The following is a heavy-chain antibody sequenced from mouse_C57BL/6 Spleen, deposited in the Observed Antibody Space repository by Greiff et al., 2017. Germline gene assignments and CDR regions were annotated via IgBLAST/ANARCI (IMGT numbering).Heavy chain of an antibody. CDR3: ARSGTVVATRYFDV. D-gene: IGHD1-1*01. V-gene: IGHV1-7*01. CDR1: GYTFTSYW. J-gene: IGHJ1*03. CDR2: INPSSGYT. Sequence: VQLQQSGAELAKPGASVKLSCKASGYTFTSYWMHWVKQRPGQGLEWIGYINPSSGYTKYNQKFKDKDTLTADKSSSTAYMQLSSLTYEDSAVYYCARSGTVVATRYFDVWGTGTTVTVSS.